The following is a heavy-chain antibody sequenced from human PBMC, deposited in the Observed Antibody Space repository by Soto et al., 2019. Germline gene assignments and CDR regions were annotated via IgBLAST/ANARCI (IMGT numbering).Heavy chain of an antibody. CDR2: ISPHKGET. CDR3: ARDLDPSGSYYTDY. CDR1: GYTFSSIG. J-gene: IGHJ4*02. V-gene: IGHV1-18*01. D-gene: IGHD3-10*01. Sequence: QVQLVQSGAEVKKPGASVTVSCKTSGYTFSSIGISWVRQAPGQGLEWMGWISPHKGETYYAQRLQGRVTMTTDTATSTAYMELRNLRSDDTAVYFCARDLDPSGSYYTDYWGQGTLVTVSS.